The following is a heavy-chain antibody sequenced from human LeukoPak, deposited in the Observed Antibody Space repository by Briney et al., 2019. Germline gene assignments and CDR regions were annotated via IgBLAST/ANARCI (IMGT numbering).Heavy chain of an antibody. Sequence: GGSLRLSCAASGFTVSSNFMSWVRQAPGKGLEWVSLIYSGGDTSYADSVKGRFTISRDHSKNTLDLQMNSLRVEDTAMYYCARAEERHYGDLGYWGQGTLVTVSS. CDR2: IYSGGDT. D-gene: IGHD4-17*01. J-gene: IGHJ4*02. CDR3: ARAEERHYGDLGY. CDR1: GFTVSSNF. V-gene: IGHV3-66*01.